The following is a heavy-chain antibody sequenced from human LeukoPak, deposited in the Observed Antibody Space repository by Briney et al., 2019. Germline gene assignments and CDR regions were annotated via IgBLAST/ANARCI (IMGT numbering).Heavy chain of an antibody. CDR1: GFTFSSYA. V-gene: IGHV3-23*01. CDR2: ISGSGGST. J-gene: IGHJ4*02. CDR3: AKGHLHDYRWKYYFDY. Sequence: TGGSLRLSCAASGFTFSSYAMSWVRQAPGKGLEWVSAISGSGGSTYYADSVKGRFTISRDNSKNTLYLQMNSLRAEDTAVYYCAKGHLHDYRWKYYFDYWGQGTLVTVSS. D-gene: IGHD4-11*01.